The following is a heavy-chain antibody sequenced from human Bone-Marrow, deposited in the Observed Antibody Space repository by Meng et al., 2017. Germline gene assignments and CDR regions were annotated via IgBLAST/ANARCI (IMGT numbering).Heavy chain of an antibody. V-gene: IGHV1-2*02. CDR1: GYTFTDYS. CDR2: INPNSGGT. D-gene: IGHD3-10*01. Sequence: ASVKVSCKASGYTFTDYSITWLRQAPGQGLEWMGWINPNSGGTNYAQKFQGRVTMTRDTSISTAYMELSRLRSDDTAVYYCARELLWFGELFGGNDYWGQGTRVTVSS. J-gene: IGHJ4*02. CDR3: ARELLWFGELFGGNDY.